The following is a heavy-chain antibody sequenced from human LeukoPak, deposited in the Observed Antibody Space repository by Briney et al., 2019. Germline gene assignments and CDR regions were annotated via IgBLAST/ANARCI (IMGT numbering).Heavy chain of an antibody. CDR2: INPNSGGT. CDR3: ARDRVVVVAATPTYGMDV. CDR1: GYTFTGYY. V-gene: IGHV1-2*02. D-gene: IGHD2-15*01. Sequence: GASVKVSCKASGYTFTGYYRHWVRQAPGQGLEWMGWINPNSGGTNYAQKFQGRVTMTRDTSISTAYMELSRLRSDDTAVYYCARDRVVVVAATPTYGMDVWGQGTTVTVSS. J-gene: IGHJ6*02.